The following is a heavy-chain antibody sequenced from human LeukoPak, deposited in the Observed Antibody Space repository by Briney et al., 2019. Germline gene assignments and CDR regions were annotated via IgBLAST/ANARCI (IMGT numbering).Heavy chain of an antibody. CDR1: GYSISSGYY. CDR2: IYYSGST. Sequence: PSETLSLTCTVSGYSISSGYYWAWIRQPPGKGLEWIGSIYYSGSTYYNPSLKSRVTISVDTSKNQFSLKLSSVTAADTAVYYCARDGSYYYYYMDVWGKGTTVTVSS. CDR3: ARDGSYYYYYMDV. V-gene: IGHV4-38-2*02. J-gene: IGHJ6*03. D-gene: IGHD1-26*01.